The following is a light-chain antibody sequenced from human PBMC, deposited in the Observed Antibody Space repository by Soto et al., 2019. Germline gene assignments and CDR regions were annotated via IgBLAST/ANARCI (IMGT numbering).Light chain of an antibody. Sequence: DIPMTQSPSSLSESLGDRVTITCRASQGIRNALGWYQQKPGKAPKRLIYAASSLQSGVPSRFSGSGSGTEFTLTISSLQPEDFATYYCLQHNSYPYTFGQGTKLEIK. J-gene: IGKJ2*01. CDR2: AAS. V-gene: IGKV1-17*01. CDR3: LQHNSYPYT. CDR1: QGIRNA.